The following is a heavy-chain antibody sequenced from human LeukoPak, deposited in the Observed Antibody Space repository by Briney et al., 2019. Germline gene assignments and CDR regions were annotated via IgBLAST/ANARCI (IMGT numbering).Heavy chain of an antibody. CDR2: IYTSGST. J-gene: IGHJ4*02. CDR3: ARTGRPYDFWSGYDFDY. V-gene: IGHV4-61*02. Sequence: SQTLSLTCTVSGGSISSGSYYWSWIRQPAGKGLEWIGRIYTSGSTNYNPSLMSRVTISVDTSKNQFSLKLSSVTAADTAVYYCARTGRPYDFWSGYDFDYWGQGTLVTVSS. D-gene: IGHD3-3*01. CDR1: GGSISSGSYY.